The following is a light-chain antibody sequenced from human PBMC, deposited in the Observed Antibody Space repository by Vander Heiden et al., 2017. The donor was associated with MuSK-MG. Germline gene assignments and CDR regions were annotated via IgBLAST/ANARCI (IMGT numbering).Light chain of an antibody. CDR3: QVWDTSGDHPRVI. J-gene: IGLJ2*01. Sequence: SYVLTQPPSVSVAPGQTAMITCGGNNIGSKSVHWYQQKPGQAPVLVVYDDSDRPSGIPERFSGSNSGNPATLTISRVEDGDEADDDCQVWDTSGDHPRVIFGGGTKLTVL. V-gene: IGLV3-21*02. CDR1: NIGSKS. CDR2: DDS.